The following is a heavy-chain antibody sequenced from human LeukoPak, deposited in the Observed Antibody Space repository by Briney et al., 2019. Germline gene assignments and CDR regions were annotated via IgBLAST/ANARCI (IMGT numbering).Heavy chain of an antibody. CDR1: GYTFTGYY. D-gene: IGHD5-24*01. Sequence: ASVKVSRKASGYTFTGYYMHWVRQAPGQGLEWMGRINPNSGGTNYAQKFQGRVTMTRDTSISTAYMELSRLRSGDTAVYYCARLEMATMTVDYWGQGTLVTVSS. V-gene: IGHV1-2*06. CDR2: INPNSGGT. J-gene: IGHJ4*02. CDR3: ARLEMATMTVDY.